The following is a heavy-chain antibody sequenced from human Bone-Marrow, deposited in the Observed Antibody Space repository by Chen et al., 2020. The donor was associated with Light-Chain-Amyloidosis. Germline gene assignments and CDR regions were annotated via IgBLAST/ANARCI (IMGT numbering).Heavy chain of an antibody. CDR2: ISGSGGST. CDR3: AKRPPYPSIYGMDV. V-gene: IGHV3-23*01. D-gene: IGHD2-21*01. J-gene: IGHJ6*02. CDR1: GFTFSSYA. Sequence: EVQLLESGGGLVQPGGSLRLSCAASGFTFSSYAMSWVRQAPGKGLEWVLGISGSGGSTYYADSVKGRFTISRDNSKNTLYLQMNSLRAEDTAVYYCAKRPPYPSIYGMDVWGQGTTVTVSS.